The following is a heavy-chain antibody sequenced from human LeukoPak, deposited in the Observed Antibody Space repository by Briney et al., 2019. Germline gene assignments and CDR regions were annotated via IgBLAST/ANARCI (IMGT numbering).Heavy chain of an antibody. J-gene: IGHJ4*02. V-gene: IGHV3-30*03. CDR2: ISYDGSNK. Sequence: GGSLRLSCAASGFTFSSYGMHWVRQAPVKGLEWVAVISYDGSNKYYADSVKGRFTISRDNSKNTLYLQMNSLRAEDTAVYYCVVYAHPLRTVDYWGQGTLVTVSS. CDR3: VVYAHPLRTVDY. CDR1: GFTFSSYG. D-gene: IGHD2-8*01.